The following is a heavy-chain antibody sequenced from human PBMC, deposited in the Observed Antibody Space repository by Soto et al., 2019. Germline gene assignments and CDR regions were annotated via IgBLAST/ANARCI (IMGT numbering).Heavy chain of an antibody. CDR1: GYTFTTYS. V-gene: IGHV1-18*01. CDR2: ISAYNGNT. D-gene: IGHD2-21*02. J-gene: IGHJ2*01. CDR3: ARAVYGGDSGSWYLDL. Sequence: QVQLVQSGPELKKPGASVNVSCKASGYTFTTYSIAWVRQVPGNGPEWMGWISAYNGNTNYIQRLQGRITMTRDTSTTTSHMQLRGLRPDDTAVYYCARAVYGGDSGSWYLDLWGRGTLVTVSS.